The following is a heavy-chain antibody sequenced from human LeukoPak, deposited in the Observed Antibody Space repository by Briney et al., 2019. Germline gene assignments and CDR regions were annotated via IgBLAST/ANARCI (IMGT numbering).Heavy chain of an antibody. CDR3: ARVRDTSGWYGGDY. Sequence: SETLSLTCTVSGGSISSYYWSWIRQPPGKGLEWIGYIYYSGSTNYNPSLKSRVTISVDTSKNQFSLKLSSVTAADTAVYYCARVRDTSGWYGGDYWGQGTLVTVSS. CDR1: GGSISSYY. CDR2: IYYSGST. D-gene: IGHD6-19*01. J-gene: IGHJ4*02. V-gene: IGHV4-59*01.